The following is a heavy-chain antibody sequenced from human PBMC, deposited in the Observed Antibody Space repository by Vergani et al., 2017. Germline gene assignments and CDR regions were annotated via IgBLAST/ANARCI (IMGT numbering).Heavy chain of an antibody. V-gene: IGHV4-34*01. J-gene: IGHJ6*03. CDR2: IDHTGRP. D-gene: IGHD4-11*01. Sequence: QVQLQQWGGGLLKPSETLSLTCVVNGGSFTSYHWTWIRQSPGEGREWVGDIDHTGRPDYNPSLKSRLTMSVDKSRNQFSLTLNSGTATDTAIYFCARVNTETNGHLYYYYYMDVWGQGTAVTVS. CDR1: GGSFTSYH. CDR3: ARVNTETNGHLYYYYYMDV.